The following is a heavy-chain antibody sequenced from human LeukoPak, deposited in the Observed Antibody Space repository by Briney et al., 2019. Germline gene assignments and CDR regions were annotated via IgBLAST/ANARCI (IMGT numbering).Heavy chain of an antibody. CDR1: GFSFSSYW. D-gene: IGHD2-15*01. V-gene: IGHV3-74*01. CDR3: AREGGIPLDGFDM. CDR2: IYSDGRST. J-gene: IGHJ3*02. Sequence: PGGSERLSCAASGFSFSSYWMHWVRQAPGKGLVWVSRIYSDGRSTDYADSVKGRFTISRDNAKKTLYLQMDSLRVDDTAVYYCAREGGIPLDGFDMWVQGTVVTVSS.